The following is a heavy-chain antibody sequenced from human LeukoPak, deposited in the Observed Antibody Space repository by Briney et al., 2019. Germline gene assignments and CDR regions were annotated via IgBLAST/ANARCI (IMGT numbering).Heavy chain of an antibody. CDR2: IYHSGST. Sequence: SGTLSLTCAVSGGSISSSNWWSWVRQPPGKGLEWIGEIYHSGSTNYNPSLKSRVTISVDKSKNQLSLKLSSVTAADTAVYYCARSISDSSGYYLCYFDYWGQGTLVTVSS. D-gene: IGHD3-22*01. J-gene: IGHJ4*02. V-gene: IGHV4-4*02. CDR1: GGSISSSNW. CDR3: ARSISDSSGYYLCYFDY.